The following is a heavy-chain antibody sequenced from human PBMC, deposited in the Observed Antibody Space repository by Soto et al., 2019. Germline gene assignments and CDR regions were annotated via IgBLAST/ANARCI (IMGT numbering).Heavy chain of an antibody. V-gene: IGHV1-2*02. CDR1: GYTFTNYY. CDR3: ARPPGYISDWHYFDL. CDR2: ISPKSGGT. D-gene: IGHD2-21*02. J-gene: IGHJ4*02. Sequence: ASVKVSCKASGYTFTNYYMHWVRQAPGQGFEWLGRISPKSGGTNYAQKFQGRVTMTWDTSLKTAYMEPSSLISEDTAVYYCARPPGYISDWHYFDLWGQGTLVTVSS.